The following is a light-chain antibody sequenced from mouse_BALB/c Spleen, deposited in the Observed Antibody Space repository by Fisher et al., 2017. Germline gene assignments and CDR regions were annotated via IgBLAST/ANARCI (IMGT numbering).Light chain of an antibody. CDR2: YTS. V-gene: IGKV10-94*03. CDR3: QQWSSNPPT. J-gene: IGKJ5*01. Sequence: DIVITQSPSSLSASLGDRVTISCRASQDISNYLNWYQQKPDGTVKLLIYYTSRLHSGVPSRFSGSGSGTSYSLTISSMEAEDADTYYCQQWSSNPPTFGAGTKLELK. CDR1: QDISNY.